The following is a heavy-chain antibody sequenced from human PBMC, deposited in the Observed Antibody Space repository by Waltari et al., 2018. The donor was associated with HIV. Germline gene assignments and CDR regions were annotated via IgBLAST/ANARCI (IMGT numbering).Heavy chain of an antibody. CDR1: GFTSSSYS. CDR2: ISSTSNTI. D-gene: IGHD2-15*01. V-gene: IGHV3-48*04. Sequence: EVQLVESGGGLVQPGGSLRLPCAASGFTSSSYSMTWVRQAPGKGLEWVSYISSTSNTIYYADSVKGRFTVSRDNAKNSLSLQMNSLRAEDTAVYFCAKEVVALPHYYYYGLDVWGQGTTVTVSS. J-gene: IGHJ6*02. CDR3: AKEVVALPHYYYYGLDV.